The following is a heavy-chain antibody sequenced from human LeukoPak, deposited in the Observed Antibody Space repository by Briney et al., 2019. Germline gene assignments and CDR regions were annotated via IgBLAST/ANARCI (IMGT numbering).Heavy chain of an antibody. CDR3: VRHVSSGWDYYNGLDV. Sequence: SETLSLTCKVSGGSIGSNGFYWGWIRQPPGKGLEWIGSIYYPESTHYSPSLESRVTISVDTSKYQVSLTLSSVTATDTAVYYCVRHVSSGWDYYNGLDVWGQGTTVTVSS. CDR2: IYYPEST. CDR1: GGSIGSNGFY. V-gene: IGHV4-39*01. J-gene: IGHJ6*02. D-gene: IGHD6-19*01.